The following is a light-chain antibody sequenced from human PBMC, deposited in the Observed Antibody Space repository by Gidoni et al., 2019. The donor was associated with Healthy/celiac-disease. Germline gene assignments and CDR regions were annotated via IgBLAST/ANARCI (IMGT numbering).Light chain of an antibody. Sequence: VGDRVTITCRASQSISSWLAWYQQKPGKAPKLLIYKASSLESGVPSRFSGSGSGTEFTLTISSLQPDDFATYYCQQYNSYWTFGQGTKVEIK. CDR3: QQYNSYWT. CDR1: QSISSW. J-gene: IGKJ1*01. V-gene: IGKV1-5*03. CDR2: KAS.